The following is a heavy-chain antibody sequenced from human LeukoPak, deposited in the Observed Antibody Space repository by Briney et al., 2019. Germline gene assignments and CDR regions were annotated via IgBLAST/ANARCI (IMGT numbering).Heavy chain of an antibody. J-gene: IGHJ4*02. CDR3: TKDLVGTILGGGLDY. D-gene: IGHD3-10*02. CDR1: GFTFSSYA. Sequence: GGSLRLSCAASGFTFSSYAMNWVRQAPGKGLEWVSTISGGGGSTNYADSVKGRFTFSRDNSKNTLYLQMNSLRAEDMAVYYCTKDLVGTILGGGLDYWGQGTLVTVSS. V-gene: IGHV3-23*01. CDR2: ISGGGGST.